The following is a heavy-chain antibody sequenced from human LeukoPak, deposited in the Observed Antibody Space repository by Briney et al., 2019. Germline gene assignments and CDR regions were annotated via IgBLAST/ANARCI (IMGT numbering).Heavy chain of an antibody. Sequence: SETLTLTCTVSGDSIISYYWSWIRQPPGTGLEWIGYIYYSGSTNYNPSLKSRVTISIDTSKNQFSLKLTSVTAPDTAVYYCARGEGASWWFDYWGQGTLVTVSS. CDR3: ARGEGASWWFDY. D-gene: IGHD6-13*01. CDR2: IYYSGST. J-gene: IGHJ4*02. CDR1: GDSIISYY. V-gene: IGHV4-59*01.